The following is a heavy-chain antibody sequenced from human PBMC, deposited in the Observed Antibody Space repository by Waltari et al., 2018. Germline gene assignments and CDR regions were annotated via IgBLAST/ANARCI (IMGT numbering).Heavy chain of an antibody. CDR2: TSYDGSVK. V-gene: IGHV3-30*01. CDR3: ARGRQWLVLNPFDY. CDR1: GFTFSTYA. D-gene: IGHD6-19*01. J-gene: IGHJ4*02. Sequence: QVQLVESGGGVVQPGMSLRLSCVVSGFTFSTYAMHWVRQAPGKGREWVAVTSYDGSVKYYADSVKGRFSISRDNSKNTLYLQMNSLRAEDTAVYFCARGRQWLVLNPFDYWGQGTLVTVAS.